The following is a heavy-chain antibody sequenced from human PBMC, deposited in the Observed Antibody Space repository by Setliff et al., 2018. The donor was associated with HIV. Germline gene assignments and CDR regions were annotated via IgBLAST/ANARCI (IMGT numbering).Heavy chain of an antibody. CDR1: GGSFIGSSFQ. V-gene: IGHV4-39*07. CDR3: ARGPPFAY. J-gene: IGHJ4*02. Sequence: SETLSLTCNVSGGSFIGSSFQSTWIRQAPGEGLEWIGDIAYSGTTMYFNYNPSLESRLSLSEDTSRHQFSLKLTSVTADDTGIYYCARGPPFAYWGQGLLVTVSS. CDR2: IAYSGTTMYF.